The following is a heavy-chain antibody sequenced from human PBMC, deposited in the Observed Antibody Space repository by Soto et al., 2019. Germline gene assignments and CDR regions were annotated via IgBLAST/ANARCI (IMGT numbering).Heavy chain of an antibody. D-gene: IGHD4-17*01. CDR2: IYYSGAT. Sequence: QVQLQESGPGLVKPSQTLSLTCTVSGGSISSADYYCSSIRQPPGKGLEWIGYIYYSGATYYNPSLQSRLTMSIDTSKSQFSLGLTSVTAADTAVYYCARDDKGYGDVDCWGQGALVTVSS. V-gene: IGHV4-30-4*01. J-gene: IGHJ4*02. CDR3: ARDDKGYGDVDC. CDR1: GGSISSADYY.